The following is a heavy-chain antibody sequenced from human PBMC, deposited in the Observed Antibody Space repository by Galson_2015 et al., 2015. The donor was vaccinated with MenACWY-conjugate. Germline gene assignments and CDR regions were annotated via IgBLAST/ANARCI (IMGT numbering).Heavy chain of an antibody. CDR1: GFTFSNYW. CDR3: TTHKGDFWGGLLFHFYMDV. Sequence: SLRLSCAASGFTFSNYWMHWVRQAPGKGLAWVSRINRDGSSATYADSVKGRFTISRDDSKNTLYLQMNSLKTEDTAVYYCTTHKGDFWGGLLFHFYMDVWGKGTTVTVSS. D-gene: IGHD3-3*01. V-gene: IGHV3-74*01. J-gene: IGHJ6*03. CDR2: INRDGSSA.